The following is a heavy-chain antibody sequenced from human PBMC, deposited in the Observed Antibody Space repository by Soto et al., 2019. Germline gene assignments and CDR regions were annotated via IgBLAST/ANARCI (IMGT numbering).Heavy chain of an antibody. V-gene: IGHV2-70*01. J-gene: IGHJ6*02. CDR2: IDWDDDK. CDR1: GFSLSTSGMC. Sequence: SGPTLVNPTQTLTLTCTFSGFSLSTSGMCVSWIRQPPGKALEGLALIDWDDDKYYSTSLKTRLTISKDTSKNQVVLTMTNMDPVDRATYSCAPIPGSAVAGIYYYGMDFWGQGTTVTVSS. D-gene: IGHD6-19*01. CDR3: APIPGSAVAGIYYYGMDF.